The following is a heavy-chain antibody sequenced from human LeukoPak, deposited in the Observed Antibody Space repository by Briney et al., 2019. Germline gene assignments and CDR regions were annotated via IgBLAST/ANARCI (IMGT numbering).Heavy chain of an antibody. Sequence: ASVKVSCKAFGYTFTNNFMHWVRQAPGQGPEWMGLISPTGSFTAYAQKFQGRVTLTRDLSTSTDYLELRSLRSEDTAVYYCARVPSSGWYGTNWFDPWGQGTLVTVSS. CDR1: GYTFTNNF. CDR3: ARVPSSGWYGTNWFDP. V-gene: IGHV1-46*01. D-gene: IGHD6-19*01. J-gene: IGHJ5*02. CDR2: ISPTGSFT.